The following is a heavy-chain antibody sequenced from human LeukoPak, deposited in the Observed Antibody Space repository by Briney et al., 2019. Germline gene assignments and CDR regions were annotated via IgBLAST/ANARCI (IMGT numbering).Heavy chain of an antibody. Sequence: GGSLRLSCAASGFTFSSYSMNWVRQAPGKGLEWVSYISSSSSTIYYADSVKGRFTISRDNAKNSLYLQMNSLRAEDTAVYYCARESMVLNRESFDYWGQGTLVTVSS. D-gene: IGHD2/OR15-2a*01. CDR2: ISSSSSTI. CDR1: GFTFSSYS. J-gene: IGHJ4*02. V-gene: IGHV3-48*01. CDR3: ARESMVLNRESFDY.